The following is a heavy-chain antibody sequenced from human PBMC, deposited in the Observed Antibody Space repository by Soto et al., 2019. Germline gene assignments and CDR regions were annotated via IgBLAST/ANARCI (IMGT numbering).Heavy chain of an antibody. CDR1: GFTFSSYT. CDR3: ARFTHSSTGYTSRSYFDY. V-gene: IGHV3-21*01. D-gene: IGHD6-13*01. Sequence: EVQVVESGGGLVTPGGSLRLSCAASGFTFSSYTMNWVRQAPGKGLEWVSSISSSSTYIYYAVSVKGRLTISRDNAKNSLYLHMNSLRAEDTAVYFWARFTHSSTGYTSRSYFDYWGQGTLVTVSS. CDR2: ISSSSTYI. J-gene: IGHJ4*02.